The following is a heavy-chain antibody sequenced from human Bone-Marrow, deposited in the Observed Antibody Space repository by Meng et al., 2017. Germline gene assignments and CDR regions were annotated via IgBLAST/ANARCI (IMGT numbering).Heavy chain of an antibody. CDR3: AKGGPTSGWYFFDY. CDR2: ITGSGSST. J-gene: IGHJ4*02. V-gene: IGHV3-23*01. D-gene: IGHD6-19*01. CDR1: GFTFINNA. Sequence: GESLKISCAASGFTFINNAMNWVRQAPGRGLEWVSSITGSGSSTYYADSVKGRFTISRDNSKSTLYLEMNSLRVEDTAVYYCAKGGPTSGWYFFDYWGQGGLVTVS.